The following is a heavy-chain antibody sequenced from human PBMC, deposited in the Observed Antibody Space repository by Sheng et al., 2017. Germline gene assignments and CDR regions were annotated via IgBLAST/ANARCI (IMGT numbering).Heavy chain of an antibody. CDR1: GYSISSGYY. D-gene: IGHD6-13*01. CDR2: VYHSGNT. J-gene: IGHJ4*02. V-gene: IGHV4-38-2*02. Sequence: QVQMQESGPGLVKPSETLSLTCTVSGYSISSGYYWGWIRQSPGKGLEWIGSVYHSGNTYYNPSLKSRATILVDTSKNQFSLKLTSVTAADTAVYYCARDSVIPAGNPFDYWGQGTLVTVSS. CDR3: ARDSVIPAGNPFDY.